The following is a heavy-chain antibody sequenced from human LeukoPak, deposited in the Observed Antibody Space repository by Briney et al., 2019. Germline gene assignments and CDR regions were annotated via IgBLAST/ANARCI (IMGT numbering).Heavy chain of an antibody. Sequence: GGSLRLSCAVSGFTVSSSYMSWVRQAPGKGLEWVSVIYAGENTYYADSVKGRFTISRDNSKNTLYLQMNSLRAEDTAVYYCASQREYLNSEEHYFDYWGQGTLVTVSS. CDR2: IYAGENT. V-gene: IGHV3-66*02. D-gene: IGHD2-2*01. J-gene: IGHJ4*02. CDR1: GFTVSSSY. CDR3: ASQREYLNSEEHYFDY.